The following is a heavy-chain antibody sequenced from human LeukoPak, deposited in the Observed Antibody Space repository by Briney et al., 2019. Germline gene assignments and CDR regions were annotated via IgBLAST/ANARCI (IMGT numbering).Heavy chain of an antibody. D-gene: IGHD5-24*01. CDR1: GGSISSYY. CDR3: ARRSRDYYNFDY. Sequence: SESLSLTCTVSGGSISSYYWSWIRQPPGKGLEWIGYISFTGSATSNPSLKSRVTISVDTSKYQFSLKLSSVTAADTAVYYCARRSRDYYNFDYWGEGTLVT. CDR2: ISFTGSA. J-gene: IGHJ4*02. V-gene: IGHV4-59*08.